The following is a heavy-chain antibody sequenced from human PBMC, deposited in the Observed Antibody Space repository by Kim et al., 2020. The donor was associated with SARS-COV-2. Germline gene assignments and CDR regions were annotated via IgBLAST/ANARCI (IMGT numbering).Heavy chain of an antibody. V-gene: IGHV3-23*03. CDR2: IYSGGSST. CDR1: GFTFSSYA. J-gene: IGHJ2*01. CDR3: AKDGYSSSPQDGYFDL. D-gene: IGHD6-6*01. Sequence: GGSLRLSCAASGFTFSSYAMSWVRQAPGKGLEWVSVIYSGGSSTYYADSVKGRFTISRDNSKNTLYLQMNSLRAEDTAVYYCAKDGYSSSPQDGYFDLWGRGTLVTVSS.